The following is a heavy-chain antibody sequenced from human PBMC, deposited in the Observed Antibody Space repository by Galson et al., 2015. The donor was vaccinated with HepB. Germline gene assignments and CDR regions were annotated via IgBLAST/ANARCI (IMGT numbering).Heavy chain of an antibody. Sequence: SVKVSCKASGYTFTSYYMHWVRQAPGQGLEWMGIINPSGGSTSYAQKFQGRVTMTRDTSTSTVYMELSSLRSEDTAVYYCARGEKDLGYCSGGSCYSYYYYYMDVWGKGTTVTVSS. CDR1: GYTFTSYY. V-gene: IGHV1-46*01. J-gene: IGHJ6*03. CDR3: ARGEKDLGYCSGGSCYSYYYYYMDV. D-gene: IGHD2-15*01. CDR2: INPSGGST.